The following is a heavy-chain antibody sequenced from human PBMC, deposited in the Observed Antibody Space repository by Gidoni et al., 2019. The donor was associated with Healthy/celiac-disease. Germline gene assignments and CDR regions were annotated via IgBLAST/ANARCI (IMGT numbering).Heavy chain of an antibody. V-gene: IGHV3-20*01. CDR2: INWNGGST. CDR1: GFPFDDYA. D-gene: IGHD5-12*01. Sequence: EVQLVEPGGGVVRPGGPLRLPCAASGFPFDDYALSWVRQAPGKGLEWVSGINWNGGSTGYADSVKGRFTISRDNAKNSLYLQMNSLRAEDTALYHSARDGTYSGYDPEIYYYYYMDVWGKGTTVTVSS. J-gene: IGHJ6*03. CDR3: ARDGTYSGYDPEIYYYYYMDV.